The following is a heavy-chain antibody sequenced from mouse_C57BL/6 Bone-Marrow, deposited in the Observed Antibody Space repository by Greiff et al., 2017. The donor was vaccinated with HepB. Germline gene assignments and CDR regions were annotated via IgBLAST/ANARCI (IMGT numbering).Heavy chain of an antibody. D-gene: IGHD1-1*01. CDR1: GYTFTSYG. J-gene: IGHJ3*01. CDR3: ARDHYGSSYAWFAY. V-gene: IGHV1-81*01. Sequence: QVQLQQSGAELARPGASVKLSCKASGYTFTSYGISWVKQRTGQGLEWIGEIYPRSGNTYYNEKFKGKATLTADKSSSTAYMELRSLTSEDSAVYFCARDHYGSSYAWFAYWGQGTLVTVSA. CDR2: IYPRSGNT.